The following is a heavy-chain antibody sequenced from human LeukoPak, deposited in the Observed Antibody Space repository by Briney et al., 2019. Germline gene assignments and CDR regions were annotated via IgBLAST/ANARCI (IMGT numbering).Heavy chain of an antibody. CDR1: GYTFTNSY. D-gene: IGHD5-24*01. CDR3: ARIRDGYNDAYDI. V-gene: IGHV1-46*01. Sequence: ASVKVSCKASGYTFTNSYIHWVRQAPGQVLEWMGLINPDGGNTNYAQNFQGRVTLTRDTSTSTVYMELSSLRSEDTAIYYCARIRDGYNDAYDIWGQGTVVTVPS. CDR2: INPDGGNT. J-gene: IGHJ3*02.